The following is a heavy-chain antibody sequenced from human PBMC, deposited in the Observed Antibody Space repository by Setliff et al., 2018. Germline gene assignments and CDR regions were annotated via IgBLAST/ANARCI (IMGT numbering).Heavy chain of an antibody. D-gene: IGHD1-26*01. CDR1: GSTFTSYY. V-gene: IGHV1-8*02. J-gene: IGHJ4*02. CDR2: LNPNISAT. Sequence: ASVKVSCKASGSTFTSYYTHWVRQAPGQGLEWMGWLNPNISATFYAPKFQGRVTMTRDTSTSTFYMELSSLRSEDTAVYYCARGVGAMGDYWGQGTLVTVSS. CDR3: ARGVGAMGDY.